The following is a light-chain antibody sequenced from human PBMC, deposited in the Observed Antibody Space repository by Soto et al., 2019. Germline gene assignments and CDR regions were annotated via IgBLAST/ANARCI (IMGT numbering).Light chain of an antibody. CDR2: SAS. J-gene: IGKJ2*01. CDR1: HPIGTY. CDR3: QQYYSYPYT. Sequence: AIRMTQSPSSLSASTGDRVTITCRASHPIGTYLAWYQQKPGNAPNLLIYSASTLHSGVPSRFSGSRSGTDFTLTFRSLQSEDFANYYFQQYYSYPYTFGQGTKLQIK. V-gene: IGKV1-8*01.